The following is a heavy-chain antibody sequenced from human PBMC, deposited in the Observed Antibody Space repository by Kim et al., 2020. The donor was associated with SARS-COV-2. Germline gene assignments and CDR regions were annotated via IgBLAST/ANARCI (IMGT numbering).Heavy chain of an antibody. Sequence: GGSLRLSCAASGFTFSSYSMNWVRQAPGKGLEWVSSISSSSSYIYYADSVKGRFTISRDNAKNSLYLQMNSLRAEDTAVYYCARDQAGIVGATTFSGFDYWSQGTLVTVSS. D-gene: IGHD1-26*01. V-gene: IGHV3-21*01. CDR3: ARDQAGIVGATTFSGFDY. J-gene: IGHJ4*02. CDR1: GFTFSSYS. CDR2: ISSSSSYI.